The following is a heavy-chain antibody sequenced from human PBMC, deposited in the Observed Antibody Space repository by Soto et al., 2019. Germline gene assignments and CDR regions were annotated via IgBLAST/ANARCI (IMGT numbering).Heavy chain of an antibody. CDR3: ARGGDYDFWSGYYFDY. V-gene: IGHV3-66*01. D-gene: IGHD3-3*01. CDR1: GFTVSSNY. Sequence: PGGSLRLSCAASGFTVSSNYMSWVRQAPGKGLEWVSVIYSGGSTYYADSVKGRFTISRDNSKNTLYLQMNSLRAEDTALYYCARGGDYDFWSGYYFDYWGQGTLVTVSS. CDR2: IYSGGST. J-gene: IGHJ4*02.